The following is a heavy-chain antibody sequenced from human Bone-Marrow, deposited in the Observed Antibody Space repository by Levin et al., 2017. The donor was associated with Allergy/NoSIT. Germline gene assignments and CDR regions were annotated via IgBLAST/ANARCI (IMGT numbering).Heavy chain of an antibody. J-gene: IGHJ4*02. CDR1: GGSFSGYY. D-gene: IGHD6-6*01. CDR3: ARGDEQLPWYFDY. Sequence: LRLSCAVYGGSFSGYYWSWIRQPPGKGLEWIGEINHSGSTNYNPSLKSRVTISVDTSKNQFSLKLSSVTAADTAVYYCARGDEQLPWYFDYWGQGTLVTVSS. CDR2: INHSGST. V-gene: IGHV4-34*01.